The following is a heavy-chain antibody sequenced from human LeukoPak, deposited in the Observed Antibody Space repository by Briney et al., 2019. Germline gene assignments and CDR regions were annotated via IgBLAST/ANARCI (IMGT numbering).Heavy chain of an antibody. Sequence: PSETLSLTCTVSDDSVSSYYWSWIRQPPGKGLEWIGYIYYNGSTNYNPSLKSRVTLSVDTSKNQFSLKLSSVTAADTAVYYCARDQSSWFDPWGQGTLVTVSS. CDR3: ARDQSSWFDP. CDR2: IYYNGST. V-gene: IGHV4-59*02. CDR1: DDSVSSYY. J-gene: IGHJ5*02.